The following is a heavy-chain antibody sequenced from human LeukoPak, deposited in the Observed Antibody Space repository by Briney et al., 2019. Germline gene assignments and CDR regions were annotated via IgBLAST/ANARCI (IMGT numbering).Heavy chain of an antibody. CDR3: ARAPTSYYYFDY. Sequence: SGGSLRLSCAASGFTFDDYAMHWVRQAPGKGLEWVSLISGDGGSTYYADSVKGRFTISRDNSKNTLYLQMNSLRAEDTAVYYCARAPTSYYYFDYWGQGTLVTVSS. J-gene: IGHJ4*02. V-gene: IGHV3-43*02. CDR1: GFTFDDYA. D-gene: IGHD1-26*01. CDR2: ISGDGGST.